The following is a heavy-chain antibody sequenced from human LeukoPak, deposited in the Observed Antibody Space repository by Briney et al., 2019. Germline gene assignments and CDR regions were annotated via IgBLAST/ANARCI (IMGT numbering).Heavy chain of an antibody. V-gene: IGHV3-23*01. J-gene: IGHJ3*02. CDR2: ISGSGGST. Sequence: GGSLRLSCAASGFTFSSYAMSWVRQAPGKGLEWVSAISGSGGSTYYADSVKGRFTISRDNPKNTLYLRMNSLRVEDTAVYYCARVHWGNYYLNAFDIWGQGTMVTVSS. CDR3: ARVHWGNYYLNAFDI. D-gene: IGHD3-10*01. CDR1: GFTFSSYA.